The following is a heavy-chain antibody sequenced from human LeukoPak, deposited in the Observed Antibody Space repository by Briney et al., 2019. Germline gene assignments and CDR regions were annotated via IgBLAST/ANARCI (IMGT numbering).Heavy chain of an antibody. CDR2: IIPILGIA. CDR1: GGTFSSYA. CDR3: ARDTRPYYDILTGYYPLYDY. D-gene: IGHD3-9*01. J-gene: IGHJ4*02. Sequence: ASVKVSCKASGGTFSSYAISWVRQAPGQGLEWMGRIIPILGIANYAQKFQGRVTITADKSTSTAYMELSSLRSEDTAVYYCARDTRPYYDILTGYYPLYDYWGQGTLVTVSS. V-gene: IGHV1-69*04.